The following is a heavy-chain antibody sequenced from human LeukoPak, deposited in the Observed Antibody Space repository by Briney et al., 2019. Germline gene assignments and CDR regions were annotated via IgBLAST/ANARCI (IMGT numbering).Heavy chain of an antibody. J-gene: IGHJ6*02. V-gene: IGHV3-23*01. D-gene: IGHD6-13*01. CDR3: AKAKTAGTSRYYYYGMDV. CDR1: EFTFSSYA. CDR2: ISASGGSI. Sequence: PGASLRLSCAASEFTFSSYAMTWVRQAPGKGLEWVSAISASGGSIYYADSVKGRFTISRDNSKNTLYLQMNSLRAEDTAVYCCAKAKTAGTSRYYYYGMDVWGQGTTVTVSS.